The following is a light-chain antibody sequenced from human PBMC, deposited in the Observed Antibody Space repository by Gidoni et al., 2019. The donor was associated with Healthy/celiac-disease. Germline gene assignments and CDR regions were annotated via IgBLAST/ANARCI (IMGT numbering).Light chain of an antibody. CDR3: NSRDSSGNHPS. Sequence: SSELTQDPAVSVALGQTVRITCQGDSLRSYYGSWYQQKPGQAPVLVIYGKNNRPSGIPDRFSGSSSGNTASLTITGAQAEDEADYYCNSRDSSGNHPSFGGGTKLTVL. CDR1: SLRSYY. J-gene: IGLJ2*01. CDR2: GKN. V-gene: IGLV3-19*01.